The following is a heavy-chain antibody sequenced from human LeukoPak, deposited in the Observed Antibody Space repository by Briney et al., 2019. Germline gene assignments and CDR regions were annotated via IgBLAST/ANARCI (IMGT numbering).Heavy chain of an antibody. CDR1: GGSISSGGYY. D-gene: IGHD3-22*01. CDR2: IYYSGST. Sequence: PSGTLSLTCTVSGGSISSGGYYWSWIRQHPGKGLEWIGYIYYSGSTYYNPSLKSRVTISVDTSTNQFSLKLSSVTAADTAVYYCARADSSGSQFDYWGQGTLVAVSS. V-gene: IGHV4-31*03. CDR3: ARADSSGSQFDY. J-gene: IGHJ4*02.